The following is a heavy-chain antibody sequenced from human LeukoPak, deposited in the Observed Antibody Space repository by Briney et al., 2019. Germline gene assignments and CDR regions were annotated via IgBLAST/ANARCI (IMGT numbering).Heavy chain of an antibody. V-gene: IGHV4-31*03. Sequence: SETLSLTCTVSGGSISSGGYYWSWIRQHPGKGLEWIGYIYYSGSTYYNPSLKSRVTISVDTSKNQFSLKLSSVTAADTAVYYGARTKGGIDYYGSGPWEFDPWGQGTLVTVSS. D-gene: IGHD3-10*01. J-gene: IGHJ5*02. CDR1: GGSISSGGYY. CDR3: ARTKGGIDYYGSGPWEFDP. CDR2: IYYSGST.